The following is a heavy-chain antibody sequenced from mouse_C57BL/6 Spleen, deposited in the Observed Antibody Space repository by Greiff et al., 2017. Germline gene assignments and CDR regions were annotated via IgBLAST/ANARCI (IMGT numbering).Heavy chain of an antibody. Sequence: QVQLQQSGAELVRPGTSVKVSCKASGYTFTNYLIEWVKQRPGRGLEWIGVINPGSGGTNYNEKFKGKATLTADKSSSTAYMQLSSLTSEDSAVYYCGRGPGGLDYWGQGTSLTVSS. J-gene: IGHJ2*02. D-gene: IGHD3-3*01. CDR3: GRGPGGLDY. CDR2: INPGSGGT. CDR1: GYTFTNYL. V-gene: IGHV1-54*01.